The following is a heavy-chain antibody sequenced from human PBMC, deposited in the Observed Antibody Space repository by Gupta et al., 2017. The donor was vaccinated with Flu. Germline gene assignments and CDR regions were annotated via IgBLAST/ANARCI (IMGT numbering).Heavy chain of an antibody. CDR3: ARGSGRPDP. Sequence: TIKYADSVKGRFTTSRDNAKNSLYLQMSSLRVEDTAVYYCARGSGRPDPWGQGTLVIVSS. CDR2: TI. V-gene: IGHV3-11*01. J-gene: IGHJ5*02. D-gene: IGHD2-15*01.